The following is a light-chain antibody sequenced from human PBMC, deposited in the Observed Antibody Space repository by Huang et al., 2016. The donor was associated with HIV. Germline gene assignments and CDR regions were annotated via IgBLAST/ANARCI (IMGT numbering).Light chain of an antibody. Sequence: DIQMTQSPSSLSASIGDRVTITCRASRHIYSYLNWYQHRPGKAPKLLIYDAANLEVGVPSRFRGSGSGRNFTLIMSSLQPEDFATYYCQQYDSLPRTFGPGTKV. J-gene: IGKJ3*01. V-gene: IGKV1-33*01. CDR2: DAA. CDR1: RHIYSY. CDR3: QQYDSLPRT.